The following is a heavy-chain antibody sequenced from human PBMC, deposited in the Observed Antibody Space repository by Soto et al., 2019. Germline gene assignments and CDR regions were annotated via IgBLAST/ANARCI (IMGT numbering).Heavy chain of an antibody. D-gene: IGHD2-15*01. J-gene: IGHJ4*02. V-gene: IGHV1-2*02. CDR2: INPNSGGT. Sequence: QVQLVQSGAEVKKPGASVKVSCKASGYTFTGYYMHWVRQAPGQGLEWMGWINPNSGGTNYAQKFQGRVTMTRDTSISTAYMELSRLRSDDTAVYYCARDIVATNNLGVVVVAATYLGYWGQGTLVTVSS. CDR1: GYTFTGYY. CDR3: ARDIVATNNLGVVVVAATYLGY.